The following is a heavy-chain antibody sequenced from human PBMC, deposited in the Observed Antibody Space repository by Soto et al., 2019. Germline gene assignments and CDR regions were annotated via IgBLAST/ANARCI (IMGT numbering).Heavy chain of an antibody. Sequence: QVQLVESGGGVVQPGRSLRLSCAASGFTFSSYGMHWVRQAPGKGLEWVAVISYDGSNKYYADCVKGRFTISRDNSKNTLYQQMNSLRAEDTSVYYCAKVPGGSSSWYYFDYWGQGTLVTVSS. CDR1: GFTFSSYG. J-gene: IGHJ4*02. V-gene: IGHV3-30*18. CDR3: AKVPGGSSSWYYFDY. D-gene: IGHD6-13*01. CDR2: ISYDGSNK.